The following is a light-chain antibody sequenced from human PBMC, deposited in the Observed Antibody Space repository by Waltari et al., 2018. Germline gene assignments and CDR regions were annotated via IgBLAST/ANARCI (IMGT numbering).Light chain of an antibody. Sequence: EIVLTQSPGTLSLSPGERATLSCWASQRVGRSLAWYQQKRGQAPRLLIYGASTRATGIPDRFSGSGSGTDFSLTISRLEPEDFAVYYCQHYVRLPVTFGQGTKVEIK. CDR2: GAS. J-gene: IGKJ1*01. V-gene: IGKV3-20*01. CDR3: QHYVRLPVT. CDR1: QRVGRS.